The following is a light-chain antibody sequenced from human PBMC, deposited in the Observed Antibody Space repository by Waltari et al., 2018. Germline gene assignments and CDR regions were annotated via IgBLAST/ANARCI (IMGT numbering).Light chain of an antibody. CDR1: QSISSW. Sequence: DIQMTQSPSTLSASVGDRVTITCRASQSISSWLAWYHQKPGKAPKLLIYDAASLESGVPSRFSGSGSGTEFTLTISSLQSEDFAVYYCHQYNDGPPFNFGQGTKLEIK. J-gene: IGKJ2*01. CDR2: DAA. CDR3: HQYNDGPPFN. V-gene: IGKV1-5*01.